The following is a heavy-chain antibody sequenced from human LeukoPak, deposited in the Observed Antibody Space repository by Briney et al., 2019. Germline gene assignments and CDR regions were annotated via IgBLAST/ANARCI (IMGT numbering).Heavy chain of an antibody. CDR2: IYTSGST. CDR3: ARQAIAAAGYLDY. V-gene: IGHV4-61*02. D-gene: IGHD6-13*01. CDR1: GGSISSGSYY. Sequence: SETLSLTCTVSGGSISSGSYYWSWIRQPAGKGLEWIGRIYTSGSTNYNPSLKSRVTISVDTSKNQFSLKLSSVTAADTAVYYCARQAIAAAGYLDYWGQGTLVTVSS. J-gene: IGHJ4*02.